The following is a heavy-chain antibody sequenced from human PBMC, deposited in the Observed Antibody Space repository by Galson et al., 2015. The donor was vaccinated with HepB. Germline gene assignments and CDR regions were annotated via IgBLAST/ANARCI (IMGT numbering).Heavy chain of an antibody. J-gene: IGHJ3*02. Sequence: SLRLSCAASGFTFSSYWMHWVRQAPGQGLVWVSRINSDGSSTSYADSVKGRFTVSRDNAKNTLYLQMNSLRAEDTAVYYCARAGYCSNTSCYTTMCNAFDIWGQGTMVTVSS. D-gene: IGHD2-2*02. CDR1: GFTFSSYW. V-gene: IGHV3-74*01. CDR2: INSDGSST. CDR3: ARAGYCSNTSCYTTMCNAFDI.